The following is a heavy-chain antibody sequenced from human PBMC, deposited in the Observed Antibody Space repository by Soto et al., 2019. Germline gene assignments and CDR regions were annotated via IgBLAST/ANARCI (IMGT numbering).Heavy chain of an antibody. CDR3: ARGPPLGY. CDR2: IYHSGST. Sequence: PSETLSLTCAVSGGSISSGGYSWSWIRQPPGKGLEWIGYIYHSGSTYYNPSLKSRVTISVDRSKNQFSLKLNSVTAADTAVYYCARGPPLGYWGQGTLVTVSS. CDR1: GGSISSGGYS. J-gene: IGHJ4*02. V-gene: IGHV4-30-2*01.